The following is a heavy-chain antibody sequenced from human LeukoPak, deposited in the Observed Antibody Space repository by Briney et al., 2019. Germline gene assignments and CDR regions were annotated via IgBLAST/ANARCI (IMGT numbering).Heavy chain of an antibody. Sequence: PGGSLRLSCADSGFTFSSYWMSWVRQAPGKGLEWVANIKQDGSEKYYVDSVKGRFTISRDNAKNSLYLQMNSLRAEDTAVYYCARDRYCSGGSCYVDYWGQGTLVTVSS. CDR1: GFTFSSYW. D-gene: IGHD2-15*01. CDR3: ARDRYCSGGSCYVDY. CDR2: IKQDGSEK. J-gene: IGHJ4*02. V-gene: IGHV3-7*01.